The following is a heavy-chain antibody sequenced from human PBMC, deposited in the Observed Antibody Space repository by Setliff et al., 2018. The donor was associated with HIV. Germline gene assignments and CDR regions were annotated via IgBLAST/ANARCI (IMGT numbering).Heavy chain of an antibody. Sequence: SETLSLTCTVSGGSIVRYYWTWIRQPPGKGLEWIGYIYYSGSTNYNPSLKSRVIISVDTSKMQFSLKLRSVTAADTAVYYCARHAVPHYYDSSGPSWGPGTLVTVSS. D-gene: IGHD3-22*01. CDR2: IYYSGST. J-gene: IGHJ5*02. V-gene: IGHV4-59*08. CDR3: ARHAVPHYYDSSGPS. CDR1: GGSIVRYY.